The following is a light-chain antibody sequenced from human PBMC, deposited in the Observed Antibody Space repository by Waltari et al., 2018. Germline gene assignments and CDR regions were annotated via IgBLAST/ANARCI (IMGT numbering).Light chain of an antibody. Sequence: EIVLTQSPGTLSLSPGERATLSCRPSQSVSRTLAWYQQKPGQAPRLLIYYASSRATGIPDRFSGSGSGTDFSLTISRLEPEDFAVYYCQKYGTLPATFGQGTKVEIK. V-gene: IGKV3-20*01. J-gene: IGKJ1*01. CDR2: YAS. CDR3: QKYGTLPAT. CDR1: QSVSRT.